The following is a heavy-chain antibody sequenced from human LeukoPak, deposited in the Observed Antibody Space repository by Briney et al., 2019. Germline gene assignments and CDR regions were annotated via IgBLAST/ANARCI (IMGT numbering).Heavy chain of an antibody. J-gene: IGHJ4*02. D-gene: IGHD6-13*01. CDR3: AKIPGSSWYDGPIDY. V-gene: IGHV3-23*01. CDR1: GFTFTSYA. Sequence: GGSLRLSCAASGFTFTSYAMSWVRQAPGKGLEWVSAISGSGGSTYYADSVRGGFTISRDNSKNTLYLQMNSLRAEDTAVYYCAKIPGSSWYDGPIDYWGQGTLVTVSS. CDR2: ISGSGGST.